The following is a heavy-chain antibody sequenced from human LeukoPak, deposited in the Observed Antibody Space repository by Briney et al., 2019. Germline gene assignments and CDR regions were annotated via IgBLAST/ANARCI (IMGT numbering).Heavy chain of an antibody. J-gene: IGHJ3*02. CDR1: GDSISSSY. CDR2: IFYTGST. V-gene: IGHV4-59*08. D-gene: IGHD5/OR15-5a*01. Sequence: PSETLSLTCTVSGDSISSSYWSWIRQPPGRGLEWIGYIFYTGSTNYNPSLKSRVTMSVGTSKNQFSLNLNSVTAADTAVYYCARRGMAARSTIGNFDIWGQGTMVTVSS. CDR3: ARRGMAARSTIGNFDI.